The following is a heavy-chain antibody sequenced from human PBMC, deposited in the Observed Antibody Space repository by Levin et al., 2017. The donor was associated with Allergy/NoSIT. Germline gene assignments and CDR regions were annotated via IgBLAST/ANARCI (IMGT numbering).Heavy chain of an antibody. CDR3: ARVPRGTPNYYYYMDV. V-gene: IGHV4-59*01. J-gene: IGHJ6*03. D-gene: IGHD3-16*01. CDR2: IYYSGST. CDR1: GGSISSYY. Sequence: KPSETLSLTCTVSGGSISSYYWSWIRQPPGKGLEWIGYIYYSGSTNYNPSLKSRVTISVDTSKNQFSLKLSSVTAADTAVYYCARVPRGTPNYYYYMDVWGKGTTVTVSS.